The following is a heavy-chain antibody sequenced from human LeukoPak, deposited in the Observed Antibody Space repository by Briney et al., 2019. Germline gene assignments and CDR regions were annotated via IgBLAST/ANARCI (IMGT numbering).Heavy chain of an antibody. CDR1: GFTFSSYG. J-gene: IGHJ3*02. Sequence: PGRSLRLSCAASGFTFSSYGMHWVRQAPGKGLEWVAVISYDGSNKYYADSVKGRFTISRDNSKNTLYLQMNSLRAEDTAVYYCVRTCDVVTGAFDIWGQGTMVTVSS. CDR3: VRTCDVVTGAFDI. CDR2: ISYDGSNK. D-gene: IGHD2-15*01. V-gene: IGHV3-30*03.